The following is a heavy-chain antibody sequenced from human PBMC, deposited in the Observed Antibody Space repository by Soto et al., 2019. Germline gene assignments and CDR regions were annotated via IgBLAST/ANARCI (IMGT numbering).Heavy chain of an antibody. CDR1: GFTFSSYW. CDR3: ARSPRHNYGDYEV. D-gene: IGHD4-17*01. CDR2: INSDGSST. V-gene: IGHV3-74*01. J-gene: IGHJ4*02. Sequence: EVQLVESGGGLVQPGGSLRLSCAASGFTFSSYWMHWVRQAPGKGLVWVSRINSDGSSTSYADSVKGRFTISRDNAKNTLYLQMNSRRAEDTAVYYCARSPRHNYGDYEVWGQGTLVTVSS.